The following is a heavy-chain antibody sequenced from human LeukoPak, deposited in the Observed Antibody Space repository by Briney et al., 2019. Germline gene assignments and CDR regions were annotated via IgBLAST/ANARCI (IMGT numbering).Heavy chain of an antibody. D-gene: IGHD3-22*01. V-gene: IGHV3-33*08. CDR1: GLTFSSYG. CDR2: IWYDGSNK. J-gene: IGHJ4*02. Sequence: GGSLRLSCAASGLTFSSYGMHWVRQAPGKGLEWVAVIWYDGSNKYYADSVKGRFTISRDNSKNTLYLQMNSLRAEDTAVYYCAREGYYDSTFDYWGQGTLVTVSS. CDR3: AREGYYDSTFDY.